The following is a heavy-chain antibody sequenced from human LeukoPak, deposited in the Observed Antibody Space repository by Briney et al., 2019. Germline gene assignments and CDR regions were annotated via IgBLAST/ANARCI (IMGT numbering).Heavy chain of an antibody. J-gene: IGHJ2*01. CDR2: IYTSGST. CDR1: GGSISSYY. CDR3: ARNPLGNCSSASCLRYWYFDL. D-gene: IGHD2-2*01. V-gene: IGHV4-4*07. Sequence: SETLSLTCTVSGGSISSYYWSWIRQPAGKGLEWIGRIYTSGSTNYNPSLKSRVTMSVDTSKNQFSLKLSSVTAADTVVYYCARNPLGNCSSASCLRYWYFDLWGRGTLVTVSS.